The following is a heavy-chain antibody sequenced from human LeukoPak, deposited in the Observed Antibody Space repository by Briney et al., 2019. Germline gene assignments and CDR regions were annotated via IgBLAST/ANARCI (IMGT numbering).Heavy chain of an antibody. Sequence: KASETLSLTCTVSGGSISSYYWSWIRQPPGKGLEWIGYIYYSGSTNYNPSLKSRVIISVDTSKNQFSLKLSSVTAADTAVYYCARQYYDILTGPYFDYWGQGTLVTVSS. J-gene: IGHJ4*02. D-gene: IGHD3-9*01. CDR3: ARQYYDILTGPYFDY. CDR2: IYYSGST. V-gene: IGHV4-59*01. CDR1: GGSISSYY.